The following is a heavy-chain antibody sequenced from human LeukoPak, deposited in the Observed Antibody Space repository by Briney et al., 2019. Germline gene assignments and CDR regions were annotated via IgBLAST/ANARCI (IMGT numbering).Heavy chain of an antibody. CDR3: ARDHGSYPLDY. CDR1: GFTFSTYW. D-gene: IGHD1-26*01. V-gene: IGHV3-74*01. CDR2: LKTDGSNT. Sequence: GGSLRLSCAASGFTFSTYWMHWVRQAPGKGLVWVSRLKTDGSNTFYADSVKGRFTISRDNAKNTLYLQMNSLRAEDTAVYYCARDHGSYPLDYWGQGTLVTVSS. J-gene: IGHJ4*02.